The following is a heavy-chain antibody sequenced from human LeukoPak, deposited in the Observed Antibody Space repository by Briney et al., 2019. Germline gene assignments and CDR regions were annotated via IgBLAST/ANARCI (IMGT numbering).Heavy chain of an antibody. J-gene: IGHJ4*02. CDR1: GYTFTSYY. V-gene: IGHV1-46*01. Sequence: ASVKVSCKASGYTFTSYYMHWVRQAPGQGLEWMGIINPSGGSTSYAQKFQGRVTMTRDMSTSTVYMELSSLRSEDTAVYYCARRQYGSGSYYNRGPLDYWGQGTLVTVSS. CDR2: INPSGGST. CDR3: ARRQYGSGSYYNRGPLDY. D-gene: IGHD3-10*01.